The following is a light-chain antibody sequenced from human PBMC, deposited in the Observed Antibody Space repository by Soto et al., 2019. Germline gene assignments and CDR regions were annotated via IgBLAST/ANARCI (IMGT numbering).Light chain of an antibody. CDR3: SSYEASHHVYV. Sequence: QSALTQPPSASGSPGQSVTISCTGTSTDVGGYNYVSWYQQVPGKAPQLLIYEVNKRPSGVPDRFSASKSGNTAFLTVSGLQPEDEADYHCSSYEASHHVYVFGTGTKLTVL. CDR1: STDVGGYNY. V-gene: IGLV2-8*01. CDR2: EVN. J-gene: IGLJ1*01.